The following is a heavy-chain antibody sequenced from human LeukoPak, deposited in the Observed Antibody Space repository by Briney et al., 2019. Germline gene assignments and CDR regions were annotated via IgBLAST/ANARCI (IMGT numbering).Heavy chain of an antibody. V-gene: IGHV3-48*03. CDR3: VRDYGGSSPLDY. D-gene: IGHD4-23*01. J-gene: IGHJ4*02. CDR2: ISSSGSTI. CDR1: GFTFSSYE. Sequence: GGSLRLSCAASGFTFSSYEMNWVRQAPGKGLEWVSYISSSGSTIYYADSVKGRFTISRDNAKNSLYLQMNSLRAEDTAVYYCVRDYGGSSPLDYWGQGTLDTVSS.